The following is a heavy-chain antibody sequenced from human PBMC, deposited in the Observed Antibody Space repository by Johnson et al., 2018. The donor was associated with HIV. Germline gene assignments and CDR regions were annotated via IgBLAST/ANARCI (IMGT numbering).Heavy chain of an antibody. V-gene: IGHV3-66*01. CDR1: GFTFSNYA. Sequence: VQLVESGGGVVQPGRSLILSCAASGFTFSNYAMSWVRQAPGKGLEWVSVIYSGGSTYYADSVKGRFTISRDNSKNTLYLQMNSLRAEDTAVYYCASWNIAARPVGAFDIWGQGTMVTVSS. J-gene: IGHJ3*02. D-gene: IGHD6-6*01. CDR2: IYSGGST. CDR3: ASWNIAARPVGAFDI.